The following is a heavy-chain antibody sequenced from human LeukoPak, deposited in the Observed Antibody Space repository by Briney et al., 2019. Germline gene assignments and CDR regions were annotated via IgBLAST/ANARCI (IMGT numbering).Heavy chain of an antibody. CDR2: IRYDGSNK. V-gene: IGHV3-30*02. D-gene: IGHD3-10*01. J-gene: IGHJ4*02. Sequence: PGGSLRLSCAASGFTFSSYGMHWVRQAPGKGLEWVAFIRYDGSNKYYADSVKGRFTISRDNSKNTLYLQMNSLRAEDTALYYCAKDTGYYGSGSYYALLDNWGLGTLVTVSS. CDR3: AKDTGYYGSGSYYALLDN. CDR1: GFTFSSYG.